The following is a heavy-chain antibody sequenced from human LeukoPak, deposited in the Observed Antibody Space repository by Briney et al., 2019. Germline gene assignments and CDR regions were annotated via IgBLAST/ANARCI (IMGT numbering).Heavy chain of an antibody. CDR2: INHSGST. J-gene: IGHJ4*02. D-gene: IGHD6-19*01. Sequence: SETLSLTCAVYGGSFSGYYWSWTRQPPGKGLEWIGEINHSGSTNYNPSLKSRVTISVDTSKNQFSLKLSSVTAADTAVYYCARGGIAVAGPGLDYWGQGTLVTVSS. CDR3: ARGGIAVAGPGLDY. V-gene: IGHV4-34*01. CDR1: GGSFSGYY.